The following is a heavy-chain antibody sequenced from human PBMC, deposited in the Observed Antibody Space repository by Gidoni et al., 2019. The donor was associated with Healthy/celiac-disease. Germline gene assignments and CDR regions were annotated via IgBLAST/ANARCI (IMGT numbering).Heavy chain of an antibody. CDR3: ARGWGSSGWYVTFDY. Sequence: QVQLQQWGAGLLKPPETLSLTCAVYGGSFSGYYWSRIRQPPGKGLERIGEINHSGSTNYNPSLKSRVTISVDTSKNQFALKLSSVTAADTAVYYCARGWGSSGWYVTFDYWGQGTLVTVSS. CDR1: GGSFSGYY. CDR2: INHSGST. D-gene: IGHD6-19*01. V-gene: IGHV4-34*01. J-gene: IGHJ4*02.